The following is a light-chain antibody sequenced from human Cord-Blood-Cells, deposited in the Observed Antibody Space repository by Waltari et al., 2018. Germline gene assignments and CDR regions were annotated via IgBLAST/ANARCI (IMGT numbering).Light chain of an antibody. Sequence: EIVLTQSPGTLSLSLGERATLSCRASQSVSSSYLAWYQKTPGQSPRLLIYGSSSRATGIPDRFSGSGSGTDFTLTISRLEPEDFAVYYCQQYGSSRTFGQGTKVEIK. CDR1: QSVSSSY. V-gene: IGKV3-20*01. CDR2: GSS. J-gene: IGKJ1*01. CDR3: QQYGSSRT.